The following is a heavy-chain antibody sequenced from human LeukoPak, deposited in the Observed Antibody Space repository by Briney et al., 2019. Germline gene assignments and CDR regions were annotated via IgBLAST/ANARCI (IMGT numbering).Heavy chain of an antibody. CDR3: AREYCSGGSCSEDWFDP. J-gene: IGHJ5*02. CDR1: GGSISSYY. D-gene: IGHD2-15*01. Sequence: PSETLSLTCTVSGGSISSYYWSWIRQPAGKGLEWIGRIYTSGSTNYNPSLKSRVTMSVDTSKNQFSLKLSSVTAADTAVYYCAREYCSGGSCSEDWFDPWGQGTLVTVSS. V-gene: IGHV4-4*07. CDR2: IYTSGST.